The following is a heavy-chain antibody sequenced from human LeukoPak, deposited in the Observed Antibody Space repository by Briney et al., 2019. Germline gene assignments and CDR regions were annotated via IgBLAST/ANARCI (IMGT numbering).Heavy chain of an antibody. CDR2: INPNSGGT. D-gene: IGHD3-9*01. V-gene: IGHV1-2*02. CDR1: GYTFTGYY. Sequence: GASVKVSCKASGYTFTGYYMHWVRQAPGQGLEWMGWINPNSGGTNYAQKFQGRVTMTRDTSISTAYMELSRPRSDDTAVYYCARDLGGVATPLLLTGWDYWGQGTLVTVSS. J-gene: IGHJ4*02. CDR3: ARDLGGVATPLLLTGWDY.